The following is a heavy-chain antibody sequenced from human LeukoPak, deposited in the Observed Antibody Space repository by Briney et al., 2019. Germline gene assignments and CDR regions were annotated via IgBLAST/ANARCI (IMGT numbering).Heavy chain of an antibody. J-gene: IGHJ4*02. CDR1: GGSIGSSSYY. Sequence: SETLSLTCTVSGGSIGSSSYYWGWIRQPPGKGLEWIGSIYYSGSTYYNPSLKSRVTISVDTSKNQFSLKLSSVTAADTAVYYCARLVRVTTCYFDYWGQGTLVTVSS. V-gene: IGHV4-39*01. CDR2: IYYSGST. D-gene: IGHD2-2*01. CDR3: ARLVRVTTCYFDY.